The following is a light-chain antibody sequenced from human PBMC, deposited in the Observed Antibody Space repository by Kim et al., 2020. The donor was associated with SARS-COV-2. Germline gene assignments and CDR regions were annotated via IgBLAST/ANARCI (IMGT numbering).Light chain of an antibody. CDR2: GKN. CDR3: NSRDSSGNHVV. CDR1: SLRRSY. V-gene: IGLV3-19*01. J-gene: IGLJ2*01. Sequence: SSELTQDPAVSVALGQTVRITCQGDSLRRSYATWYQQKPGQAPVVVIYGKNNRPSGIPDRFSGSNSGNTDSLTITGAQAEDEADYYCNSRDSSGNHVVFGGGTQLTVL.